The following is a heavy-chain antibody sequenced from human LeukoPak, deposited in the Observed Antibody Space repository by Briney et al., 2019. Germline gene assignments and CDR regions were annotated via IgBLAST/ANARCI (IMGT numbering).Heavy chain of an antibody. V-gene: IGHV4-39*01. CDR1: GGSISSSSYY. D-gene: IGHD3-22*01. CDR3: ARRITMIVVATDAFEI. Sequence: SETLSLTCTVSGGSISSSSYYWGWIRQPPGKGLEWIGSIYYSGSTYYNPSLKSRVTISVDTSKNQFSLKLSSVTAADTAVYYCARRITMIVVATDAFEIWGQGTMVTVSS. J-gene: IGHJ3*02. CDR2: IYYSGST.